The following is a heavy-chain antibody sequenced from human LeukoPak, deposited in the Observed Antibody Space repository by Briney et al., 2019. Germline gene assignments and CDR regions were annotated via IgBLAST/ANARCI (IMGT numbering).Heavy chain of an antibody. J-gene: IGHJ3*02. CDR1: GFTFSSYS. V-gene: IGHV3-21*04. Sequence: GGSLRLSCAASGFTFSSYSMNWVRQAPGKGLEWVSSISSSSSYIYYADSVKGRFTISRDNSKNTLYLQMNSLRAEDTAVYYCAKQGPDAFDIWGQGTMVTVSS. CDR3: AKQGPDAFDI. CDR2: ISSSSSYI.